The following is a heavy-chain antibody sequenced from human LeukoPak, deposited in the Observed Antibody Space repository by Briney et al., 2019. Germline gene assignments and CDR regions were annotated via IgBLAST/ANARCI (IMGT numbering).Heavy chain of an antibody. D-gene: IGHD3-10*01. J-gene: IGHJ4*02. Sequence: GGSLRLSRAAPGFTFSSYAMSWVRQAPGKGLEWVSAISGSGGSTYYADSVKGRFTISRDNSKNTLYLQMNSLRAEDTAVYYCAKVGLLWFGELSYWGQGTLVTVSS. CDR2: ISGSGGST. V-gene: IGHV3-23*01. CDR1: GFTFSSYA. CDR3: AKVGLLWFGELSY.